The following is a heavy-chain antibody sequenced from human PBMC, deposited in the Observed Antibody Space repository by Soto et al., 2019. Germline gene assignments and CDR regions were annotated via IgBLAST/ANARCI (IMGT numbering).Heavy chain of an antibody. CDR2: INAGNGNT. V-gene: IGHV1-3*01. D-gene: IGHD1-7*01. Sequence: ASVKVSCKASGYTFTSYAMHWVRQAPGQRLEWMGWINAGNGNTKYSQKFQGRVTITRDTSTSTAYMELSSLRSEDTAVYYCARRGKLELKGYFDYWGQGTLVTVSS. CDR3: ARRGKLELKGYFDY. CDR1: GYTFTSYA. J-gene: IGHJ4*02.